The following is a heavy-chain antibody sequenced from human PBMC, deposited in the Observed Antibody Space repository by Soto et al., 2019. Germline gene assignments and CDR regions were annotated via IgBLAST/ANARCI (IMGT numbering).Heavy chain of an antibody. CDR3: ARQASHYYDFWSGYRHFDY. J-gene: IGHJ4*02. CDR2: IYYSGST. D-gene: IGHD3-3*01. Sequence: PSETLSLTCTVSGGSISSSSYYWGWIRQPPGKGLEWIGSIYYSGSTYYNPSLKSRVTISVDTSKNQFSLKLSSVTAADTAVYYCARQASHYYDFWSGYRHFDYWGQGTLVTVSS. CDR1: GGSISSSSYY. V-gene: IGHV4-39*01.